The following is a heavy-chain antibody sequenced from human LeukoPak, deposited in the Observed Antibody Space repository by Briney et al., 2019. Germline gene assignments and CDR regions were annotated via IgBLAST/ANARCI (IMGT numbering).Heavy chain of an antibody. CDR3: AKDKYSSSWYPNWFDP. Sequence: GGSLRLSCAASGFTFSNAWMSWVRQAPGKGLEWVGRIKSKTDGGTTDYAAPVKGRFTISRDDSKNTLYLQMNSLRAEDTAVYYCAKDKYSSSWYPNWFDPWGQGTLVTVSS. D-gene: IGHD6-13*01. CDR2: IKSKTDGGTT. CDR1: GFTFSNAW. V-gene: IGHV3-15*01. J-gene: IGHJ5*02.